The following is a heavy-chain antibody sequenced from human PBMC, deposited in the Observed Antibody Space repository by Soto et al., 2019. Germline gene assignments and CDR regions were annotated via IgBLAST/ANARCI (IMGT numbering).Heavy chain of an antibody. Sequence: QVQLVESGGGVVQPGRSLRLSCAASGFTFSSYAMHWVRQAPGKGLEWVAVISYDGSNKYYADSVKGRFTISRDNSKNSLYLQISSLRDEVRAVYYCSRDYITRVRGVTPFYWGQGTLVTVSS. CDR3: SRDYITRVRGVTPFY. D-gene: IGHD3-10*01. V-gene: IGHV3-30-3*01. CDR1: GFTFSSYA. J-gene: IGHJ4*02. CDR2: ISYDGSNK.